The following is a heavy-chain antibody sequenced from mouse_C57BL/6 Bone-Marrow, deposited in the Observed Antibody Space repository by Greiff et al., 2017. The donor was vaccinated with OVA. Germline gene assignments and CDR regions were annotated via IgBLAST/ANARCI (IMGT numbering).Heavy chain of an antibody. D-gene: IGHD3-2*02. CDR1: GFTFSSYA. V-gene: IGHV5-4*01. Sequence: EVQGVESGGGLVKPGGSLKLSCAASGFTFSSYAMSWVRQTPEKRLEWVATISDGGSYTYYPDNVKGRFTISRDNAKNNLYLQMSHLKSEDTAMYYCAREGSSGYVDYWGQGTTLTVSS. CDR3: AREGSSGYVDY. J-gene: IGHJ2*01. CDR2: ISDGGSYT.